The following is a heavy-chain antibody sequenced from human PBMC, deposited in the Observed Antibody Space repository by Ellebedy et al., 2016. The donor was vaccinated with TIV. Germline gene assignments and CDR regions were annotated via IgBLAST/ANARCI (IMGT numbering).Heavy chain of an antibody. CDR3: ARRCYGADPCGPFDI. D-gene: IGHD4-17*01. V-gene: IGHV5-10-1*01. CDR1: GYSFTSYW. J-gene: IGHJ3*02. Sequence: GESLKISCQGSGYSFTSYWINWVRQTPGKGLEWMGRIDPSDSYTNYRPSFQGHVTISADKSTNTAYLQWNSLKASDTAVYYCARRCYGADPCGPFDIWGQGTMVTVSS. CDR2: IDPSDSYT.